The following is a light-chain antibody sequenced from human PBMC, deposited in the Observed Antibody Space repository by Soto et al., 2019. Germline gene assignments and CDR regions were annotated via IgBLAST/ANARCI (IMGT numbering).Light chain of an antibody. CDR2: EVS. J-gene: IGLJ2*01. CDR1: SSDVGGYNY. CDR3: SSYTSSSTLV. V-gene: IGLV2-14*01. Sequence: QSALTQPASVSGSPGQSIIISCTGTSSDVGGYNYVSWYQQHPGKAPKLMIYEVSNRPSGASNRFSGSKSGNTASLTISGLQAEDEADYYCSSYTSSSTLVFGGGTQLTVL.